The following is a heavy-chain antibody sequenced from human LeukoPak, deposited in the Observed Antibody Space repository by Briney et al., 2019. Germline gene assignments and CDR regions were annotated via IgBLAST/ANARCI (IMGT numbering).Heavy chain of an antibody. J-gene: IGHJ4*02. CDR2: IKFDGSST. Sequence: PGGSLRLSCAASGFTFSSYWMHWVRQAPGKGLVWVSRIKFDGSSTSYADSVKGRFTISRDNAKNTLYLQMNSLRAEDTAVYYCARGRYLTTLGGAAAGFLDSWGQGTLVTVSS. D-gene: IGHD6-13*01. V-gene: IGHV3-74*01. CDR1: GFTFSSYW. CDR3: ARGRYLTTLGGAAAGFLDS.